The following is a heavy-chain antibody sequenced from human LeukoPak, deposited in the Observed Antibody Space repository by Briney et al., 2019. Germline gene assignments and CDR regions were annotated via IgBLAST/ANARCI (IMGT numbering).Heavy chain of an antibody. J-gene: IGHJ6*03. Sequence: GGSLRLSCAASGFTFSGSAMHWVRQASGKGLEWVGRIRSKANSYATAYAASVKGRFTISRDDSKNTAYLQMNSLKTEDTAVYYRTSTHYYYYYYMDVWGKGTTVTVSS. V-gene: IGHV3-73*01. CDR1: GFTFSGSA. CDR3: TSTHYYYYYYMDV. CDR2: IRSKANSYAT.